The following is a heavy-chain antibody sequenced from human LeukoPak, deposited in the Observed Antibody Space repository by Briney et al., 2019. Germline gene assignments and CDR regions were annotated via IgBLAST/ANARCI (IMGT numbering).Heavy chain of an antibody. CDR1: GGSISNCY. Sequence: SETLSLTCTASGGSISNCYWNWMRQPPGKGPEWIGHIRYSGSTVYNPSLKSRVSISVDTSKNQFSLKLSSVTAADTAVYYCARGSNNDWFLSAWGQGTLVTVSS. D-gene: IGHD3-9*01. CDR3: ARGSNNDWFLSA. J-gene: IGHJ4*02. CDR2: IRYSGST. V-gene: IGHV4-59*13.